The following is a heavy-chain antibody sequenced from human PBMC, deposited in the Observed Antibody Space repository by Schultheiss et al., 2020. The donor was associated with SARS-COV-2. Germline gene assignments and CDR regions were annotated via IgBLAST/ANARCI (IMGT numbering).Heavy chain of an antibody. D-gene: IGHD3-3*01. V-gene: IGHV3-23*01. Sequence: GGSLRLSCAASGFTFSSYAMSWVRQAPGKGLEWVSAISGSGSTIYYADSVKGRFTISRDNAKNSLYLQMNSLRAEDTAVYYCARDRPDGFWSGYYYYGMDVWGQGTTVTVSS. CDR2: ISGSGSTI. CDR3: ARDRPDGFWSGYYYYGMDV. CDR1: GFTFSSYA. J-gene: IGHJ6*02.